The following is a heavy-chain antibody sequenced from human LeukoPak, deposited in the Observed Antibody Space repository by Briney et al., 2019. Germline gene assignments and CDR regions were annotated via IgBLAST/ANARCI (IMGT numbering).Heavy chain of an antibody. J-gene: IGHJ3*02. Sequence: SVKVSCKASGGTFSSYTISWVRQAPGQGLEWTGRIIPILGIANYAQKFQGRVTITADKSTSTAYMELSSLRSEDTAVYYCARGSGSTNAFDIWGQGTMVTVSS. CDR1: GGTFSSYT. V-gene: IGHV1-69*02. CDR2: IIPILGIA. D-gene: IGHD1-26*01. CDR3: ARGSGSTNAFDI.